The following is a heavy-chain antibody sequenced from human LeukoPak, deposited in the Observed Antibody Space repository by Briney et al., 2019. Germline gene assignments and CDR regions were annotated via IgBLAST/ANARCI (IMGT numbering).Heavy chain of an antibody. CDR2: INHSGST. CDR1: GGSFSGYY. V-gene: IGHV4-34*01. CDR3: ARVEAAAGALWYFDL. D-gene: IGHD6-13*01. Sequence: SETLSLTCAVYGGSFSGYYWSWIRQPPGKGLEWIGEINHSGSTNYNPSLKSRVTISVDTSKNQLSLKLSSVTAADTAVYYCARVEAAAGALWYFDLWGRGTLVTVSS. J-gene: IGHJ2*01.